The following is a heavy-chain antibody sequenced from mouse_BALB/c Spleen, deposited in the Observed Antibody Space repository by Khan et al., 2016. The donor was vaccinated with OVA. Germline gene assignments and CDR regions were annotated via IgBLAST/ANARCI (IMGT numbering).Heavy chain of an antibody. J-gene: IGHJ4*01. Sequence: QVQLKESGPGLVAPSQSLSITCTVSGFSLTDYAVSWIRQPPGKGLEWLGVIWGGGSKYYNSALISRLSISKDNSKSQVFLKMNSLQTDDTAMYYCDKDPPYYAMDYWGQGTSVTGAS. V-gene: IGHV2-6-5*01. CDR3: DKDPPYYAMDY. CDR1: GFSLTDYA. CDR2: IWGGGSK.